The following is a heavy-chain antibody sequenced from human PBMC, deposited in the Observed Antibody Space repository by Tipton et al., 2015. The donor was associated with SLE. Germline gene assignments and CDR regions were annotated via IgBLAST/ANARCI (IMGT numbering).Heavy chain of an antibody. J-gene: IGHJ4*02. CDR2: INHSGST. CDR1: GGSFSGYY. D-gene: IGHD1-26*01. V-gene: IGHV4-34*01. Sequence: TLSLTCAVYGGSFSGYYWSWIRQPPGKGLEWIGEINHSGSTYYNPSLKSRVTISVDRSKNQFSLKLSSVTAADTAVYYCARGKVGATADYWGQGTLVTVSS. CDR3: ARGKVGATADY.